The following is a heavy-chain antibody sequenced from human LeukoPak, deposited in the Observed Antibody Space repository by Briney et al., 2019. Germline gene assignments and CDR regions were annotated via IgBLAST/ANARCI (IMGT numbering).Heavy chain of an antibody. V-gene: IGHV4-4*07. D-gene: IGHD3-16*01. Sequence: ASETLSLTCTVSGGSISSYYWSWIRQPAGKGLEWIGRIYTSGSTNYNPSLKSRLTMSVDTSKRQFSLNLTSVTAADTAIYFCARHGYTASHYFLDFWSQGTLVTVSS. CDR1: GGSISSYY. CDR2: IYTSGST. CDR3: ARHGYTASHYFLDF. J-gene: IGHJ4*02.